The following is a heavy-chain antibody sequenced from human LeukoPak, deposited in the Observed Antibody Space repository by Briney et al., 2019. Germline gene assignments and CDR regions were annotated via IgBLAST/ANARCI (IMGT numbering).Heavy chain of an antibody. CDR1: GYTLTDLS. D-gene: IGHD4-17*01. J-gene: IGHJ4*02. CDR3: ATHRTTVITDLVY. Sequence: ASVKVSCKVSGYTLTDLSTHWVRQAPGKGLEWMGGLDPADGETIYAQKFQGRVTMTEDTSTDTAYMELNSLRSEDTAVYYCATHRTTVITDLVYWGQGTLVSVSS. CDR2: LDPADGET. V-gene: IGHV1-24*01.